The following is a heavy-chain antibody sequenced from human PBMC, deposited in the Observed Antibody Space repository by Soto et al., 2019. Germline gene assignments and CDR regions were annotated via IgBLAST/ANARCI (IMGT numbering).Heavy chain of an antibody. CDR2: IIPIFGTA. CDR1: GGTFSSYA. J-gene: IGHJ6*02. V-gene: IGHV1-69*13. CDR3: ARXVITMIVEGYYYYGMDV. Sequence: SVKVSCKASGGTFSSYAISWVRQAPGQGLEWMGGIIPIFGTANYAQKFQGRVTITADESTSTAYMELSSLRSEDTAVYYCARXVITMIVEGYYYYGMDVWGQGTTVTVSS. D-gene: IGHD3-22*01.